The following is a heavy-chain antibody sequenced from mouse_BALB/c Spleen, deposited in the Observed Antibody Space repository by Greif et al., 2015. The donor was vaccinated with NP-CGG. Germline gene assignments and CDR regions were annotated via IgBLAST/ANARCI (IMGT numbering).Heavy chain of an antibody. CDR1: GFSLTSYG. D-gene: IGHD1-1*01. CDR2: IWAGGST. V-gene: IGHV2-9*02. J-gene: IGHJ4*01. Sequence: QVQLQQSGPGLVAPSQSLSITCTVSGFSLTSYGVHWVRQPPGKGLEWLGVIWAGGSTNYNSALMSRLSISKDNSKSQVFLKMNSLQTDDTAMYYCARDFTTVVATYYYAMDYWGQGTSVTVSS. CDR3: ARDFTTVVATYYYAMDY.